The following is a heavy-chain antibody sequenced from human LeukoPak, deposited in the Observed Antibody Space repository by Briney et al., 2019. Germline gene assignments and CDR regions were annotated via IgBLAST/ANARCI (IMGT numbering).Heavy chain of an antibody. CDR1: RGSISTSGYY. D-gene: IGHD6-19*01. V-gene: IGHV4-39*07. CDR3: TRDPGQWVVDY. J-gene: IGHJ4*02. CDR2: IDSSGNV. Sequence: SETLSLTCTVSRGSISTSGYYWGWIRQPPGKGLDYFASIDSSGNVYYNPSLRSRVTISADTSKNQFSLKLSSVTAADTAVYYCTRDPGQWVVDYWGQRTLVTVSS.